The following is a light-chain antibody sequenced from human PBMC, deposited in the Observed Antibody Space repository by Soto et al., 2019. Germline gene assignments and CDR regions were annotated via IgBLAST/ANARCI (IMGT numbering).Light chain of an antibody. Sequence: DIQMTQSPSSLSASVGDRVTITCRASQSISSYLNWYQQKPGKAPKLLINAASSLQSGVTSRFIGGGSGTDFTLTISSLQPADFATYYCQQSYSTPPFTFGGGTKVEIK. CDR1: QSISSY. V-gene: IGKV1-39*01. J-gene: IGKJ4*01. CDR2: AAS. CDR3: QQSYSTPPFT.